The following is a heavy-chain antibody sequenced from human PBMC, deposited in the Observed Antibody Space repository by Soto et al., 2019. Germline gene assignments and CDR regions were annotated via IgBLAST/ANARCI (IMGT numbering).Heavy chain of an antibody. D-gene: IGHD6-13*01. Sequence: GGSLRLSCAASGFTFSSYAMSWVRQAPGKGLEWVSAISGSGGSTYYADSVKGRFTISRDNSKNTLYLQMNSLRAEDTAVYYCAKGALAAAGRKPMYYFDYWGQGTLVTVSS. CDR2: ISGSGGST. V-gene: IGHV3-23*01. CDR3: AKGALAAAGRKPMYYFDY. CDR1: GFTFSSYA. J-gene: IGHJ4*02.